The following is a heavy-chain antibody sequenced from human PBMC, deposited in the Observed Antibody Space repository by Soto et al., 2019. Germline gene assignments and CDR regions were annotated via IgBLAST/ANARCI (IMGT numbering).Heavy chain of an antibody. CDR2: IYYSGST. CDR3: ARGGGYGESRPYLDFDP. J-gene: IGHJ5*01. Sequence: PSETLSLTCTVSGGSISSYYWSWIRQPPGKGLEWIGYIYYSGSTNYNPSLKSRVTISVDTSKNQFSLKLNSVTAADTAVYYCARGGGYGESRPYLDFDPWGQGTLVTVSS. D-gene: IGHD3-10*01. CDR1: GGSISSYY. V-gene: IGHV4-59*12.